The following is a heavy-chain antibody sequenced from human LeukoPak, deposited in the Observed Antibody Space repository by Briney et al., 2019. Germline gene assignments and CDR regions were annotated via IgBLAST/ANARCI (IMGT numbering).Heavy chain of an antibody. D-gene: IGHD1-26*01. Sequence: GGSLRLSCAASGFTFSSYWMSWVRQAPGKGLEWVANIKQDGSEKYYVDSVRGRFTISRDNAKNSLYLQMNSLRAEDTAVYYCARDRDGSYYYYWGQGTLVTVSS. J-gene: IGHJ4*02. V-gene: IGHV3-7*01. CDR3: ARDRDGSYYYY. CDR2: IKQDGSEK. CDR1: GFTFSSYW.